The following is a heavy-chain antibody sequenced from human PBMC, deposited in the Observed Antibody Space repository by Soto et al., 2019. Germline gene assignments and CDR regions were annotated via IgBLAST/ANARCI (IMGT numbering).Heavy chain of an antibody. Sequence: QVQLVQSGAEVKKPGASVKVSCKASGYTFTSYGISWVRQAPGQGLEWMGWISAYNGNTNYAQKLQGRVTMTTDTSTSTAYVELRGLRSDDTAVYDCARDWAAAGPFDYWGQGTLVTVSS. CDR3: ARDWAAAGPFDY. CDR2: ISAYNGNT. V-gene: IGHV1-18*01. CDR1: GYTFTSYG. J-gene: IGHJ4*02. D-gene: IGHD6-13*01.